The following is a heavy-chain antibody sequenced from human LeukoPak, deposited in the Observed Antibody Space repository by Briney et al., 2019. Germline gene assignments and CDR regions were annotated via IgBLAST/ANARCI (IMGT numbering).Heavy chain of an antibody. CDR3: ARDDLVRDRYDYVDY. V-gene: IGHV3-7*01. J-gene: IGHJ4*02. CDR2: INHDGSEI. D-gene: IGHD3/OR15-3a*01. Sequence: GGSLRLSCAASGFTFSSYWMSWVRQAPGKGLERVAIINHDGSEIYYVGSARGRFTVSRDNSKKSVYLQMNSLRVEDTAVYYCARDDLVRDRYDYVDYWGQGTLVTVSS. CDR1: GFTFSSYW.